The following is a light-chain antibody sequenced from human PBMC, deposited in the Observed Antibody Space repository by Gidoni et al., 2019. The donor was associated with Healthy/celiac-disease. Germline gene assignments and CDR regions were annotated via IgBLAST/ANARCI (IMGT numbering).Light chain of an antibody. CDR2: QVS. CDR1: KLGDRY. CDR3: QAWDSRTVV. V-gene: IGLV3-1*01. J-gene: IGLJ2*01. Sequence: SYELTQRPSVAVTPGQTASITCSGDKLGDRYACWYQQKPGQSPVLVIYQVSKRPSGIPERFSGSNSGNTATLTISGTQAMDEADYYCQAWDSRTVVFGGGTKLTVL.